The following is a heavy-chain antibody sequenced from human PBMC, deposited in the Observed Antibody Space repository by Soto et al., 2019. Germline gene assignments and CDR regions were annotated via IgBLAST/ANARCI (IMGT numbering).Heavy chain of an antibody. Sequence: PRESLKISCKGSGYSFTSYWIGWVRQMPGKGLEWMGIIYPGDSDTRYSPSFQGQVTISADKSISTAYLQWSSLKASDTAMYYCARYRDYDILTGYPYGMDVWGQGTTVTVSS. J-gene: IGHJ6*02. V-gene: IGHV5-51*01. CDR3: ARYRDYDILTGYPYGMDV. CDR1: GYSFTSYW. CDR2: IYPGDSDT. D-gene: IGHD3-9*01.